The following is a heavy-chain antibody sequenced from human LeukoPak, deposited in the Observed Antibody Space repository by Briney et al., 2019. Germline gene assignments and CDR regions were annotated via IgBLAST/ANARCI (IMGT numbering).Heavy chain of an antibody. CDR1: GFTFSSYG. CDR3: ARSTTGYDFWSGYYPYYGMDV. J-gene: IGHJ6*02. CDR2: IWYDGSNK. D-gene: IGHD3-3*01. Sequence: GGSLRLSCAASGFTFSSYGMHWVRQAPGKGVEWVAVIWYDGSNKYYADSVKGRFTISRDNSKNTLYLQMNSLRAEDTAVYYCARSTTGYDFWSGYYPYYGMDVWGQGTTVTVSS. V-gene: IGHV3-33*01.